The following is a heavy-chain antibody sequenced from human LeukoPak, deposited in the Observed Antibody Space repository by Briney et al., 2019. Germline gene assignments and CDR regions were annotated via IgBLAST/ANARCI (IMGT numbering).Heavy chain of an antibody. CDR3: ARDGDFWSGYYTGP. V-gene: IGHV4-30-4*08. D-gene: IGHD3-3*01. CDR2: IYYSGST. CDR1: GYSISSGDYY. J-gene: IGHJ5*02. Sequence: PSETLSLTCTVSGYSISSGDYYWSWIRQPPGKGLEWIGYIYYSGSTYYNPSLKSRVTISVDTSKNQFSLKLSSVTAADTAVYYCARDGDFWSGYYTGPWGQGTLVTVSS.